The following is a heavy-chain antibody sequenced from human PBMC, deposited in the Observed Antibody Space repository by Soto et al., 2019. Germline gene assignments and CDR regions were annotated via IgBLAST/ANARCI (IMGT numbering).Heavy chain of an antibody. CDR3: ARRGYSSGWYYFDY. V-gene: IGHV4-59*01. CDR2: ILYSGST. Sequence: SETLSLTCSVSGGSISSYYWSWIRQPPGKGLEWSGYILYSGSTDYSPALKSRVTISVDTSKNQFSLKLTSVTAADTAVYYCARRGYSSGWYYFDYWGQGTLVTVS. CDR1: GGSISSYY. J-gene: IGHJ4*02. D-gene: IGHD6-19*01.